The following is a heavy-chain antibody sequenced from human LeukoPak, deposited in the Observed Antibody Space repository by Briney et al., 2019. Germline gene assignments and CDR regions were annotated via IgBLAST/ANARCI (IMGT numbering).Heavy chain of an antibody. V-gene: IGHV3-13*04. J-gene: IGHJ4*02. CDR3: ASLDY. CDR2: INPAGDT. Sequence: GGSLRLSCAASGFTFSTYDMHWVRQATGKGLGWVSGINPAGDTYYPGSVKGRFTISRDNAKNTLYLQMNTLRAEDTAVYYCASLDYWGQGTPVTVSS. CDR1: GFTFSTYD.